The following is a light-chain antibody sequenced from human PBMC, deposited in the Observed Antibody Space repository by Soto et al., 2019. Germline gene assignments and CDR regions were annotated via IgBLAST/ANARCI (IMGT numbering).Light chain of an antibody. CDR1: QSLSSRF. CDR3: EQYDNSPLT. Sequence: EIVLTQSPGTLSLSPGERATLSCRASQSLSSRFLAWYQQKPGQSPRLLIYGTSNRATGIPARFSARGSGTDVTLAISRLEPEDFAVYYCEQYDNSPLTFGGGTTVEIK. V-gene: IGKV3-20*01. CDR2: GTS. J-gene: IGKJ4*01.